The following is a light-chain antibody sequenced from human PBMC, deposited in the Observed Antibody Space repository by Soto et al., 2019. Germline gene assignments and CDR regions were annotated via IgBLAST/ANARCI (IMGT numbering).Light chain of an antibody. Sequence: QSALTQPASVSGSPGQSITISCTGTSSDVGDYNYVSWYQQHPGKAPKLIIYGVRNRPPGISNRSSGSKSGNTASLTISGLQAEEEADYYCSSYTSTNTLVFGGGTKVTVL. CDR3: SSYTSTNTLV. CDR1: SSDVGDYNY. J-gene: IGLJ2*01. V-gene: IGLV2-14*01. CDR2: GVR.